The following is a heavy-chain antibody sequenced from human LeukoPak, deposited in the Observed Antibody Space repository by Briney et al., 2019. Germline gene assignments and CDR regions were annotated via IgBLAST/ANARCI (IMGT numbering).Heavy chain of an antibody. Sequence: PGGSLRLSCAASGFTFSSYEMTWVRQAPGKGLEWVSAISGSGGSTYYADSVKGRFTISRDNSKRTLYLQMNSLRAEDTAVYYCARPPHTVTTPLYYYYGMDVWGQGTTVTVSS. CDR1: GFTFSSYE. CDR3: ARPPHTVTTPLYYYYGMDV. V-gene: IGHV3-23*01. J-gene: IGHJ6*02. CDR2: ISGSGGST. D-gene: IGHD4-17*01.